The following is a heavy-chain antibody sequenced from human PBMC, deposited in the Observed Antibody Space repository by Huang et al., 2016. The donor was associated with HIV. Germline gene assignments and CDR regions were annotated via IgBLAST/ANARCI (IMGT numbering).Heavy chain of an antibody. CDR3: ARSEVLVTAVPFDH. Sequence: EVQLVQSEAEVKKPGESLKISCRGSGYSFTKYWIGWVSQRPGEGLEWMGVNNPADSDTRYSPSFQGQVTFSADKSTRTAYLQWSSLQASDTAIYYCARSEVLVTAVPFDHWGQGTLVTVSS. J-gene: IGHJ4*02. CDR2: NNPADSDT. V-gene: IGHV5-51*03. CDR1: GYSFTKYW. D-gene: IGHD2-21*02.